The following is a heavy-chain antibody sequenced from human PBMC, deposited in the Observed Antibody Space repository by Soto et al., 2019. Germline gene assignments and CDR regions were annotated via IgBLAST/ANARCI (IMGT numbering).Heavy chain of an antibody. V-gene: IGHV3-23*01. CDR1: GFTFRTYS. D-gene: IGHD2-15*01. J-gene: IGHJ4*02. Sequence: EVQLLESGGALVQPGGSLRLSCVASGFTFRTYSMSWVRQVPGKGLEWVSVVSGGGGSTYYAGSVRGRFTISRDNSKNTLSLRMNNLRDEDTAVYYCAKDRHCGGGTCQRSYFDHWGQGTPVTVSS. CDR2: VSGGGGST. CDR3: AKDRHCGGGTCQRSYFDH.